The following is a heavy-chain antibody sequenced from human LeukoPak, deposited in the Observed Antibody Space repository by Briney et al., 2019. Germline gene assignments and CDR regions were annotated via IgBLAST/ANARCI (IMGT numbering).Heavy chain of an antibody. CDR2: IYHSGST. CDR1: GGSISSSNW. Sequence: SETLSLTCDVSGGSISSSNWWSWVRQPPGKGLEWIGEIYHSGSTNYNPSLKSRVTISVDKSKNQFSLKLSSVTAADTAVYYCARAVAAPRNYFDYWGQGTLVTVSS. CDR3: ARAVAAPRNYFDY. J-gene: IGHJ4*02. D-gene: IGHD6-19*01. V-gene: IGHV4-4*02.